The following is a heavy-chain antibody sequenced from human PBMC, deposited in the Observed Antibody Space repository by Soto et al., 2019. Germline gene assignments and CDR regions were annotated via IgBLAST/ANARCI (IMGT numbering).Heavy chain of an antibody. CDR2: INHSGST. Sequence: SETLSLTCAVYGGSFSGYYWSWIRQPPGKGLEWIGEINHSGSTNYNPSLKSRVTISVDTSKNQFSLKLSSVTAADTAVHYCARGRDSGSSYYYYGMDVWGQGTTVTVSS. CDR1: GGSFSGYY. D-gene: IGHD1-26*01. J-gene: IGHJ6*02. CDR3: ARGRDSGSSYYYYGMDV. V-gene: IGHV4-34*01.